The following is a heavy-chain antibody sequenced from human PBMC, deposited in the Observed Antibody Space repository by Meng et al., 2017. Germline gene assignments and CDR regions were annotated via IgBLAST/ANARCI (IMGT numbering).Heavy chain of an antibody. V-gene: IGHV1-8*01. CDR3: ARYVAVAGVDY. D-gene: IGHD6-19*01. J-gene: IGHJ4*02. CDR1: GYTFNSYD. Sequence: QVQLVQSGAEVQKPWASVKVSCKDSGYTFNSYDSNWVRQATGQGLEWMGWMNTNSGNTGYEQKFQGRVTMTRNTSISTAYLELSSLRSEDTDVYYWARYVAVAGVDYWGQGTLVTVSS. CDR2: MNTNSGNT.